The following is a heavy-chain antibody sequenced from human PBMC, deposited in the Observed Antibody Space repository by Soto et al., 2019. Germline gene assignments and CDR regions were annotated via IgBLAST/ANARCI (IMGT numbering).Heavy chain of an antibody. CDR1: GYTFTSYG. V-gene: IGHV1-18*01. Sequence: RASVKVSCKASGYTFTSYGISWVRQAPGQGLEWMGWISAYNGNTNYAQKLQGRVTMTTDTSTSTAYMELRSLRSDDTAVYYCARERPYCSSTSSYVSNWFDPWGQGTLVTVSS. CDR3: ARERPYCSSTSSYVSNWFDP. CDR2: ISAYNGNT. D-gene: IGHD2-2*01. J-gene: IGHJ5*02.